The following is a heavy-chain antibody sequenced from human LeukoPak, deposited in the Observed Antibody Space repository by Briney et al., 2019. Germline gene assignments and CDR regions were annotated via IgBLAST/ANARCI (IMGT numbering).Heavy chain of an antibody. Sequence: PGGSLRLSCAASGFTVSSKYMNWVRQAPGKRLEWVSVIYLDGKADYADSVKGRFTISRDNSKNTVYLQMNSLRDEDTAVYYCARDAETSLANWGQGTLVTVSP. CDR3: ARDAETSLAN. J-gene: IGHJ4*02. CDR2: IYLDGKA. V-gene: IGHV3-66*01. CDR1: GFTVSSKY.